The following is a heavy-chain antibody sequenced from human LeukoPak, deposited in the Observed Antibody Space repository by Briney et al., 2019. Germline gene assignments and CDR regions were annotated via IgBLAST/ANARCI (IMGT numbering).Heavy chain of an antibody. J-gene: IGHJ6*03. V-gene: IGHV4-39*07. Sequence: SETLSLTCTVTGGSLSSNAYHWGWVRQPPGKGLEWIGTIHYNGRTDYNSSLESRLTISLDRTKDQFSLKLTSVTAADTAMYYCASYYGDGYYYMDVWGKGTTVTISS. D-gene: IGHD4-17*01. CDR3: ASYYGDGYYYMDV. CDR2: IHYNGRT. CDR1: GGSLSSNAYH.